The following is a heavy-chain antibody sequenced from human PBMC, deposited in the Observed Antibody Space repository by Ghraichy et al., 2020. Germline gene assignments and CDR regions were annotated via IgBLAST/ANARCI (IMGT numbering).Heavy chain of an antibody. J-gene: IGHJ4*02. CDR1: GFTVSSNY. CDR3: ARDPYQPWGY. D-gene: IGHD2-2*01. V-gene: IGHV3-53*01. Sequence: GESLNISCAASGFTVSSNYMSWVRQAPGKGLEWVSVIYDNGRTFYADSVKGRFAISRDTSKNTLYLQMHSLRDEDTAVYYCARDPYQPWGYWGQGTLVTVSS. CDR2: IYDNGRT.